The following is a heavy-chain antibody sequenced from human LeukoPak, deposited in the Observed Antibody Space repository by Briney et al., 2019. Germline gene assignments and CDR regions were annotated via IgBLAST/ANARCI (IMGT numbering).Heavy chain of an antibody. D-gene: IGHD4-17*01. CDR3: ARGYGRAYYYYYGMDV. CDR1: GGSISSYY. V-gene: IGHV4-59*01. Sequence: SETLSLTCTVSGGSISSYYWSGIRQPPGKGLEWIGYIYYSGSTNYNPSLKSRVTISVDTSKNQFSLKLSSVTAADTAVYYCARGYGRAYYYYYGMDVWGQGTTVTVSS. J-gene: IGHJ6*02. CDR2: IYYSGST.